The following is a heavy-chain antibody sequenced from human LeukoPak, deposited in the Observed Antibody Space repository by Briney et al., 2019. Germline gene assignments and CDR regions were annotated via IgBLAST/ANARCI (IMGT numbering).Heavy chain of an antibody. CDR1: GYTFTSYD. Sequence: ASVKVSCKASGYTFTSYDLNWVRQAAGQGLEWVGWISAYNGNTNYAQKLQGRVTMTTDTSTSTAYMELRSLRSDDTAVYYCARTNHITIFGVVIRTNNWFDPWGQGTLVTVSS. J-gene: IGHJ5*02. CDR2: ISAYNGNT. D-gene: IGHD3-3*01. CDR3: ARTNHITIFGVVIRTNNWFDP. V-gene: IGHV1-18*01.